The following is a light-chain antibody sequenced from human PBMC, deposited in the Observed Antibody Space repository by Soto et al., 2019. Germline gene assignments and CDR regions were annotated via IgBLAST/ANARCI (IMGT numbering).Light chain of an antibody. CDR3: SSHAGSNKVYV. Sequence: QSALTQPPSASGSPGQSVTISCTGTSSDVGGYNYVSWYQQHPGKAPKVMIYEVNKRPSGVPDRFSGSKSGNTASLTVSGLQAEDEADYYCSSHAGSNKVYVFGTGTKVT. J-gene: IGLJ1*01. CDR1: SSDVGGYNY. V-gene: IGLV2-8*01. CDR2: EVN.